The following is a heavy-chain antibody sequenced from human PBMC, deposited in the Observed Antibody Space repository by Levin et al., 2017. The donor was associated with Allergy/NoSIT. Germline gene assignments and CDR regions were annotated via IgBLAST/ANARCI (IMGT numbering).Heavy chain of an antibody. V-gene: IGHV4-59*08. CDR1: GGSISGFY. Sequence: SETLSLTCSVSGGSISGFYWSWVRQSPGTELEWIANIYYNGTVNYNPSLKSRVTISADPSNNQISLNLMAVTAADTAMYFCARSGHTNRALLAYWGRGALVTVSS. J-gene: IGHJ4*02. D-gene: IGHD1-1*01. CDR3: ARSGHTNRALLAY. CDR2: IYYNGTV.